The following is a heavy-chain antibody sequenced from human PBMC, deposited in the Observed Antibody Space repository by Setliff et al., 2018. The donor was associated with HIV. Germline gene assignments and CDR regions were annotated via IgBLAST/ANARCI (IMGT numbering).Heavy chain of an antibody. D-gene: IGHD6-19*01. CDR3: ARVAHSSSYHYYGMDV. V-gene: IGHV1-69*05. J-gene: IGHJ6*02. CDR2: IIPMFGTG. CDR1: GGTFSSYG. Sequence: SVKVSCKASGGTFSSYGISWVRQAPGQGLEWMGAIIPMFGTGFYAQKFQGRVTITTDESRTTSYMELSSLRFEDTAVHFCARVAHSSSYHYYGMDVWGQGTTVTVSS.